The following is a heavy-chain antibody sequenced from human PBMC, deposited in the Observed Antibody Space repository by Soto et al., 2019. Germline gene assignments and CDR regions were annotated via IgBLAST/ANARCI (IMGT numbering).Heavy chain of an antibody. D-gene: IGHD2-8*02. J-gene: IGHJ2*01. CDR3: GKDIGPSLVHACYFDL. V-gene: IGHV3-9*01. CDR2: ISRDSGVV. Sequence: EVQLVESGGGFVQPGRSLRLSCAASGFTFDDSALHWVRQPPGKGLEWVSGISRDSGVVAYADSVKGRFTVSRDNAKNYLSLQMNSLRPDDTALYYCGKDIGPSLVHACYFDLLGRGTLVTVSS. CDR1: GFTFDDSA.